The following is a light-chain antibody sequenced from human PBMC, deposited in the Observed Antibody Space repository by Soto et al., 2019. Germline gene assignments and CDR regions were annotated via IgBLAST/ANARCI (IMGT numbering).Light chain of an antibody. CDR3: QQYNSYSWT. CDR2: KAS. V-gene: IGKV1-5*03. J-gene: IGKJ1*01. Sequence: DIPMTQSPSTLSPSVGDIVTITCRASQSISSWLAWYQQKPGKAPKLLIYKASSLESGVPSRFSGSGSGTEFTLTISSVQPDDFATYYCQQYNSYSWTFGQGTKVEIK. CDR1: QSISSW.